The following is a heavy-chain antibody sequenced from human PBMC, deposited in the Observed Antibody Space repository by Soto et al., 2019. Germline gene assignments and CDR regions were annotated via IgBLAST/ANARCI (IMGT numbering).Heavy chain of an antibody. J-gene: IGHJ6*03. CDR3: ARPDNYFFYMDV. Sequence: QVQLQESGPGLVKPSETLSLTCNVSGGSISSHYWSWIRQPPGKGLEWIGYNYYTGSTNYIPSLMCRVTLSVDTSNNQLSLRLRSLTAADTAVYYCARPDNYFFYMDVWGKGTTVTVSS. CDR1: GGSISSHY. CDR2: NYYTGST. V-gene: IGHV4-59*08.